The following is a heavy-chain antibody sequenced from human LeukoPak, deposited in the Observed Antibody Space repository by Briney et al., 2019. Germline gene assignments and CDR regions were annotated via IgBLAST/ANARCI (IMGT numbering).Heavy chain of an antibody. V-gene: IGHV3-30*04. CDR2: ISYDGSNK. J-gene: IGHJ3*02. Sequence: GGSLRLSCAASGFTFSSYAMHWVRQAPGKGLEWVAVISYDGSNKYYADSVKGRFTISGDNSKNTLYLQMNSLRAEDTAVYYCARDWGDYYDSSGYYFPDAFDIWGQGTMVTVSS. D-gene: IGHD3-22*01. CDR1: GFTFSSYA. CDR3: ARDWGDYYDSSGYYFPDAFDI.